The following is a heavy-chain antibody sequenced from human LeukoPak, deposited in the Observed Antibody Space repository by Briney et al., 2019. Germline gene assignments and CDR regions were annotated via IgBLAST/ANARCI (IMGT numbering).Heavy chain of an antibody. J-gene: IGHJ3*02. Sequence: PGGSLRLSCAASGFSFSTYALHWVRQAPGKGLEYVSAISTNGGITNYANSLKGRFTISRDDPKNTLYLQMGSLSAEDTAVYYCARLSTYRDSSGSLPSDALDIWGQGTMVTVSS. CDR2: ISTNGGIT. D-gene: IGHD3-22*01. V-gene: IGHV3-64*01. CDR1: GFSFSTYA. CDR3: ARLSTYRDSSGSLPSDALDI.